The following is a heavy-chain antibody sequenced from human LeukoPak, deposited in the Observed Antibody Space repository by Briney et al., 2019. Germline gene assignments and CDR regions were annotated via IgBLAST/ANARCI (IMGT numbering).Heavy chain of an antibody. Sequence: GGSLRLSCVASGFTFSNYWMSWVRQAPGKGLEWVANVKPDESEKYYGDSVKGRFTISRDNAKNSLYLQMNSLRAEDTAVYYCAELGITMIGGVWGKGTTVTISS. CDR2: VKPDESEK. CDR1: GFTFSNYW. D-gene: IGHD3-10*02. V-gene: IGHV3-7*01. J-gene: IGHJ6*04. CDR3: AELGITMIGGV.